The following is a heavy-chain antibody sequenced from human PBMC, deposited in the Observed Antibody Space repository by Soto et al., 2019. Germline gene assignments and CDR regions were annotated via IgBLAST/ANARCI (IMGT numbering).Heavy chain of an antibody. CDR2: IYYSGST. D-gene: IGHD5-12*01. Sequence: SVTLSLTCTVSGGSISSRGYYLSWIRPHPGKGLEWIGYIYYSGSTYYNPSLKSRVTISVDTSKNQFSLKLSSVTAADTAVYYCAREVRWLQYGYFDYWGQGTLVTVSS. CDR3: AREVRWLQYGYFDY. J-gene: IGHJ4*02. V-gene: IGHV4-31*03. CDR1: GGSISSRGYY.